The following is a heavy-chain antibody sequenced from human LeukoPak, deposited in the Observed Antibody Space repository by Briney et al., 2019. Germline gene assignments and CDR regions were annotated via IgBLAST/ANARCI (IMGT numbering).Heavy chain of an antibody. Sequence: SETLTLTRAVHGGSFSGYYWSWIRQPPGKGQEWIGEINHSGSTNYNPSLKSRVTISVDTSKNQFSLKLSSVTAADTAVYYCARGFPRWYYGMDVWGQGTTVTVSS. CDR2: INHSGST. D-gene: IGHD2/OR15-2a*01. CDR3: ARGFPRWYYGMDV. V-gene: IGHV4-34*01. CDR1: GGSFSGYY. J-gene: IGHJ6*02.